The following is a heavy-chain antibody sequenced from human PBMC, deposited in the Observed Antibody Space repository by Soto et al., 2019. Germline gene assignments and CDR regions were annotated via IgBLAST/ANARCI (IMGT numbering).Heavy chain of an antibody. D-gene: IGHD3-3*01. CDR2: ISYDGSNK. CDR3: ARDLRLGDDFWTAHFREYYYYGMDV. Sequence: QVQLVESGGGVVQPGRSLRLSCAASGFTFSSYAMHWVRQAPGKGLEWVAVISYDGSNKYYADSVKGRFTISRDNSKNTLYLQMNSLRAEDTAVYYCARDLRLGDDFWTAHFREYYYYGMDVWGQGTTVTVSS. CDR1: GFTFSSYA. V-gene: IGHV3-30-3*01. J-gene: IGHJ6*02.